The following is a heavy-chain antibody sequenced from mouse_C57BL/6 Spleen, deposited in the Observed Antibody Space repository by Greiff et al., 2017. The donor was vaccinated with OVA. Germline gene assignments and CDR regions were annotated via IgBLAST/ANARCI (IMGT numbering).Heavy chain of an antibody. CDR3: ASSYDYSAWFAY. J-gene: IGHJ3*01. V-gene: IGHV1-54*01. CDR1: GYAFTNYL. CDR2: INPGSGGT. D-gene: IGHD2-4*01. Sequence: QVQLQQSGAELVRPGTSVKVSCKASGYAFTNYLIEWVKQRPGQGLEWIGVINPGSGGTNYNEKFKGKATLTADKSSSTAYMQLSSLTSEDSAVYFCASSYDYSAWFAYWGQGTLVTVSA.